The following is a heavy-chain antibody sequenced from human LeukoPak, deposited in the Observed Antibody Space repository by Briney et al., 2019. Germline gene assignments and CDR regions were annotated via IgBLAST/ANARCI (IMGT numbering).Heavy chain of an antibody. Sequence: PSETLSLTCTVSGGSISSYYWSWIRQPPGKGLEWIGYIYYSGSTNYNPSLKSRVTISVDTSKNQFSLKLSPVTAADTAVYYCARSSSWYYGAAFDIWGQGTMVTVSS. CDR3: ARSSSWYYGAAFDI. D-gene: IGHD6-13*01. V-gene: IGHV4-59*01. CDR2: IYYSGST. CDR1: GGSISSYY. J-gene: IGHJ3*02.